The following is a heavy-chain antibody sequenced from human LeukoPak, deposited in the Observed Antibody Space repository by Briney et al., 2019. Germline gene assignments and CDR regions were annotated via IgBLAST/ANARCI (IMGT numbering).Heavy chain of an antibody. CDR3: ATNWKQFDY. V-gene: IGHV4-59*12. Sequence: SETLSLTCTVSGGSISSYYWSWIRQPPGKGLEWIGYIYYSGSTNYNPSLKSRVTISVDKSKNQFSLKLSSVTAADTAVYYCATNWKQFDYWGQGTLVTVSS. CDR2: IYYSGST. D-gene: IGHD1-1*01. J-gene: IGHJ4*02. CDR1: GGSISSYY.